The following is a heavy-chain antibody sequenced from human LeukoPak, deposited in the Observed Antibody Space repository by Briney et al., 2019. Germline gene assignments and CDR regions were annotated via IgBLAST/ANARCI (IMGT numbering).Heavy chain of an antibody. V-gene: IGHV4-34*01. D-gene: IGHD3-22*01. CDR3: ARSPSGYRFDS. J-gene: IGHJ4*02. Sequence: SETLSLTCAVYGGSFSGYYWSWIRQPPGKGLEWIGEINHSGSTNYNPSLKSRVTISVDTSKNQFSLKLTSVTAADTAVYYCARSPSGYRFDSWGQGTLVTVSS. CDR1: GGSFSGYY. CDR2: INHSGST.